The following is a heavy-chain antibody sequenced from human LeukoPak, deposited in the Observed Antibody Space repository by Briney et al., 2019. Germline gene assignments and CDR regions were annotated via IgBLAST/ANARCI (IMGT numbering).Heavy chain of an antibody. Sequence: GGSLRLSCAVSGFTFSDYEMNWVRQAPGKGLEWVSYISTSGTIISYADPVKGRFTISRGNGKNSLSLQMNSLRAEDTAVYYCARDRSGYYGLDVWGQGTTVTVS. CDR2: ISTSGTII. CDR1: GFTFSDYE. J-gene: IGHJ6*02. V-gene: IGHV3-48*03. CDR3: ARDRSGYYGLDV. D-gene: IGHD1-26*01.